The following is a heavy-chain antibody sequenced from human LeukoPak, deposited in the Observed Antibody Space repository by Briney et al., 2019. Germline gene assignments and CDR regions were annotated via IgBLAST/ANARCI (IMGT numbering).Heavy chain of an antibody. CDR1: GGSIYGFY. J-gene: IGHJ6*04. V-gene: IGHV4-59*01. CDR2: VYFSGST. CDR3: ARGYGRQTNSGVDV. Sequence: SETLSLTCTVSGGSIYGFYWSWIRQSPGKGLEWIGYVYFSGSTNYNPSLKSRVTISVDTSKNQFSLKLTSVTAADTAVYYCARGYGRQTNSGVDVWGKGTTVTVSA. D-gene: IGHD5-18*01.